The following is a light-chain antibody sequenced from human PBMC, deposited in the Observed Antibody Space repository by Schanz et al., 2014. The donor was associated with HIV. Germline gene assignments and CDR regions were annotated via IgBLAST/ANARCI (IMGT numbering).Light chain of an antibody. CDR1: SSNIGAGYD. CDR3: AAWDDSLRGWV. V-gene: IGLV1-40*01. Sequence: QSVLTQPPSVSGAPGQRVTISCNGSSSNIGAGYDVHWYQQFPGTAPRLLIFDDNSRPSGVPDRFSGSKSGTSASLAISGLRSEDEADYYCAAWDDSLRGWVFGGGTKLTVL. CDR2: DDN. J-gene: IGLJ3*02.